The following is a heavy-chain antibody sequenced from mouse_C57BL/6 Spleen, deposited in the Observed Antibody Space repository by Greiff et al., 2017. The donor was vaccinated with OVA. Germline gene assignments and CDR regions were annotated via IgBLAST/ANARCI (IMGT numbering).Heavy chain of an antibody. D-gene: IGHD4-1*01. J-gene: IGHJ2*01. CDR3: FLGFDY. CDR1: GYTFTSYW. CDR2: IDPSDSYT. V-gene: IGHV1-50*01. Sequence: QVQLQQPGAELVKPGASVKLSCKASGYTFTSYWMQWVKQRPGQGLEWIGEIDPSDSYTNYNQKFKGKAKLTVDTSSSTAYMQLSSLTSEDSAVYYCFLGFDYWGQGTTLTVSS.